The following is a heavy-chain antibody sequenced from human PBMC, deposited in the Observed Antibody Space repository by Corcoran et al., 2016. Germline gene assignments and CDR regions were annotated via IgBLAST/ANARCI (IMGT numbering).Heavy chain of an antibody. V-gene: IGHV3-33*01. D-gene: IGHD3-22*01. J-gene: IGHJ6*02. CDR1: GFTFSSYG. Sequence: QVQLVESGGGVVQPGRSLRLSCAASGFTFSSYGMHWVRQAPGKGLEWVAVIWYDGSNKYYADSVKGRFTISRDNSKNTLYLQMNSLRAEDTAVYYCARCADSSGYYYYGMDVCGQGTTVTVSS. CDR3: ARCADSSGYYYYGMDV. CDR2: IWYDGSNK.